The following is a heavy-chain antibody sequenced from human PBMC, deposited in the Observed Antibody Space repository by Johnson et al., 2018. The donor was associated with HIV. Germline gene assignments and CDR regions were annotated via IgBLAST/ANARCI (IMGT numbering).Heavy chain of an antibody. CDR3: AREPFDGVYAFDI. J-gene: IGHJ3*02. V-gene: IGHV3-66*01. D-gene: IGHD2-8*01. CDR1: GFTVSSHY. CDR2: IYSGGST. Sequence: EKLVESGGDLVQPGGSLRLSGAASGFTVSSHYMSWVSPAPGKGLEWVSVIYSGGSTYYADSVKGRFTISRDNSKNTLYLQMNSLRAEDTAVYYCAREPFDGVYAFDIWGQGTMVTVSS.